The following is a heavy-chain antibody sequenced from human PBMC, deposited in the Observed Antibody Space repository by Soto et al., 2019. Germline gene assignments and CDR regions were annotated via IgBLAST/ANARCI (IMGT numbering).Heavy chain of an antibody. D-gene: IGHD3-22*01. J-gene: IGHJ5*02. CDR1: GDSISNSRFS. CDR3: ARDFFDSSDYTTNWFDP. CDR2: IYHTGNA. Sequence: SETLSLTCSVSGDSISNSRFSWAWIRQPPGEGQEWIGSIYHTGNAYYNPSLKSRVTISVDTSMNQFSLKLTSVTAAVASLYYCARDFFDSSDYTTNWFDPWGQGPLVTVS. V-gene: IGHV4-39*01.